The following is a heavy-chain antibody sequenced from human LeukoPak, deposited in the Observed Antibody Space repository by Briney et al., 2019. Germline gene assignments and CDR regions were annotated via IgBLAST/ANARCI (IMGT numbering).Heavy chain of an antibody. Sequence: GGSLRLSCAASGFTFSTYSMNWVRQAPGKGLEWVSVIYSGGTTHYADSVKGRFTISRDNSKNTLYLQMNSLRAEDTAVYYCAAKYELTKVWGQGTLVTVSS. CDR1: GFTFSTYS. D-gene: IGHD3-3*01. CDR2: IYSGGTT. CDR3: AAKYELTKV. V-gene: IGHV3-53*01. J-gene: IGHJ4*02.